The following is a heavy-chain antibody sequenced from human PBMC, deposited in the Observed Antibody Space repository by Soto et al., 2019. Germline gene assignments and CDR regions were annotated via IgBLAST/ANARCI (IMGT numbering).Heavy chain of an antibody. Sequence: GGSLRLSCAASGFTFSSYVMYWVRQAPGKGLEWVAVISYDGTNKYYADSVKGRFTISRDNFKSTLYLQMNSLRAEDTAMYYCARDTPGALGLEWLRIDGFEMWGQGTMVTVSS. J-gene: IGHJ3*02. D-gene: IGHD3-3*01. CDR2: ISYDGTNK. CDR1: GFTFSSYV. CDR3: ARDTPGALGLEWLRIDGFEM. V-gene: IGHV3-30-3*01.